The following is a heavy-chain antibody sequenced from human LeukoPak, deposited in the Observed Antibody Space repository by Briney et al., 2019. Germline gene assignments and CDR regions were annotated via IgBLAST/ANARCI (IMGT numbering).Heavy chain of an antibody. CDR2: IYYSGST. CDR3: ARMVTTHDAFDI. V-gene: IGHV4-59*01. J-gene: IGHJ3*02. Sequence: SETLSLTCTVSGGSISSYYWSWIRQPPGKGLEWIGYIYYSGSTNYNPSLKSRVTISVDTSKNQFSLKLSSVTAADTAVYYCARMVTTHDAFDIWGQGTMVTVSS. D-gene: IGHD4-23*01. CDR1: GGSISSYY.